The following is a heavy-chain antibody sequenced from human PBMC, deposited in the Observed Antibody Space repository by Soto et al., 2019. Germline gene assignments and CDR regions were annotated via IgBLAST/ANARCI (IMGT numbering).Heavy chain of an antibody. CDR3: ARWKYYYDSSGYFFDY. Sequence: GSLRLSCAASGFTFSSYWMHWVRQAPGKGLVWVSRINSDGSSTTYADSVKGRFTISRDNAKNTLYLQMNSLRAEDTAVYYCARWKYYYDSSGYFFDYWGQGTLVTVSS. CDR2: INSDGSST. CDR1: GFTFSSYW. D-gene: IGHD3-22*01. V-gene: IGHV3-74*01. J-gene: IGHJ4*02.